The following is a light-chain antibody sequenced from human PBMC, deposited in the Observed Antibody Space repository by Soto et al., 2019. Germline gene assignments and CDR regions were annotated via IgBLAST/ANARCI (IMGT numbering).Light chain of an antibody. CDR2: DVS. CDR3: SSYTSSSTVV. V-gene: IGLV2-14*01. Sequence: QSVLTQPASVSGSPGQSITISCTGTSSHVGGYNYVSWYQQHPGKAPKLMIYDVSNRPSGVSNRFSGSKSGNTASLTISGLQAADEADYYCSSYTSSSTVVFGGGTKVTVL. J-gene: IGLJ2*01. CDR1: SSHVGGYNY.